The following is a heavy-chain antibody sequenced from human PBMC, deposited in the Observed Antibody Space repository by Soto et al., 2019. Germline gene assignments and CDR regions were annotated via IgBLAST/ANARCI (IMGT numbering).Heavy chain of an antibody. CDR2: IWYDGSHT. CDR1: GFTFSTYG. D-gene: IGHD1-26*01. V-gene: IGHV3-30*02. J-gene: IGHJ5*02. Sequence: GGSLRLSCAASGFTFSTYGMHWVRQAPGKGLEWVTFIWYDGSHTYYVDSVKGRFTVSRDNSKNTLYLQMNSLTAEDTAVYYCAKGDIVGATSYNWFDPWGQGTLVTASS. CDR3: AKGDIVGATSYNWFDP.